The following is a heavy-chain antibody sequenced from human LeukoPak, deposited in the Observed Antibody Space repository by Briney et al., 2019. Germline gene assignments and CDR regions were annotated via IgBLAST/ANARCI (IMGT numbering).Heavy chain of an antibody. Sequence: GGSLRLSCAASAFTFSSYELNWVRQAPGKGLEWISYISSSGSFINYADSVKGRFTISRDNAKNSLYLQMNSLRAEDTAVYYCARGATRRSSGAFDIWGQGTMVTVSS. CDR1: AFTFSSYE. D-gene: IGHD6-6*01. CDR2: ISSSGSFI. V-gene: IGHV3-48*03. CDR3: ARGATRRSSGAFDI. J-gene: IGHJ3*02.